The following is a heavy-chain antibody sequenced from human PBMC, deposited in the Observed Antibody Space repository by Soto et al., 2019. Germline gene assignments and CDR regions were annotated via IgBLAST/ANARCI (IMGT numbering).Heavy chain of an antibody. CDR3: ARDPYYYESSGPSGAFDI. J-gene: IGHJ3*02. CDR2: INPRGGST. CDR1: GYTFTSYY. V-gene: IGHV1-46*01. Sequence: GASVKVSCKASGYTFTSYYMHWVLQAPGQGLVWMGIINPRGGSTSYAQKFQGRATMNRDTSTSTVYMELSSLRSEDTAVYYCARDPYYYESSGPSGAFDIWGQGTMVTVS. D-gene: IGHD3-22*01.